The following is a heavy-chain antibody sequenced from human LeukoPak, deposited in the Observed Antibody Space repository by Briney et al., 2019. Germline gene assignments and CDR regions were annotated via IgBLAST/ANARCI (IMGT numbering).Heavy chain of an antibody. CDR2: IYSGGST. V-gene: IGHV3-66*01. CDR1: GFTVSSNY. J-gene: IGHJ6*02. D-gene: IGHD2-2*01. CDR3: ARDVVVPAARRLTYYYYYGMDV. Sequence: GGSLRLSCAASGFTVSSNYMSWVRQAPGKGLEWVSVIYSGGSTYYADSVKGRFTISRDNSKNTLYLQMNSLRAEDTAVYYCARDVVVPAARRLTYYYYYGMDVWGQGTTVTVSS.